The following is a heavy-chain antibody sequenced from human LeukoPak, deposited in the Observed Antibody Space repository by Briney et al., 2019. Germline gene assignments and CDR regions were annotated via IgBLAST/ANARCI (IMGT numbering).Heavy chain of an antibody. Sequence: ASVKVSCKASGYSFISYDINWVRQATGQGLEWMGWVNPNSGNTGYAQNFQGRVTITRNTSINTAYMELSSLRSEDTAVYYCARGHGYSSGSAYYFDYRGQGTLVTVSS. V-gene: IGHV1-8*03. J-gene: IGHJ4*02. CDR2: VNPNSGNT. CDR3: ARGHGYSSGSAYYFDY. CDR1: GYSFISYD. D-gene: IGHD5-18*01.